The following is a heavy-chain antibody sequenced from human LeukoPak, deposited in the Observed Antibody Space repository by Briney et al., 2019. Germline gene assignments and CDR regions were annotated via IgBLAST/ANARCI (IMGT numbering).Heavy chain of an antibody. Sequence: PGGSLRLYCAASGFTFSSYAMHWVRQAPGKGLEWVAVISYDGSNKYYADSVKGRFTISRDNSKNTLYLQMNSLRAEDTAVYYCARTAMVVTAFEAFDIWGQGTMVTVSS. D-gene: IGHD2-21*02. CDR1: GFTFSSYA. V-gene: IGHV3-30-3*01. CDR2: ISYDGSNK. J-gene: IGHJ3*02. CDR3: ARTAMVVTAFEAFDI.